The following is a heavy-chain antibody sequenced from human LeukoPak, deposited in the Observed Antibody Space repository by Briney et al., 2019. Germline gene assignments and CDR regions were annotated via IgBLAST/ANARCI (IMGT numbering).Heavy chain of an antibody. D-gene: IGHD3-22*01. CDR2: ISSNGAST. V-gene: IGHV3-64D*09. CDR3: VKGGYYDSSGFPEYFQD. Sequence: PGGSLRLSCSASEFSFSRYATHWVRQGPGKGLEHVSTISSNGASTYYADSAEGRFTISRDNSKNTLYLQLSSLSAEDTAVYYCVKGGYYDSSGFPEYFQDWGQGTLVSASS. J-gene: IGHJ1*01. CDR1: EFSFSRYA.